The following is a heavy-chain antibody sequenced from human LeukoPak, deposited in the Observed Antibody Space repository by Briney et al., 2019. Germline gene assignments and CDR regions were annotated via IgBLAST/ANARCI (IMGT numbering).Heavy chain of an antibody. D-gene: IGHD2-21*01. CDR2: ISYSGST. V-gene: IGHV4-61*08. J-gene: IGHJ4*02. CDR1: GGSVSSGGFY. Sequence: SETLSLTCTVSGGSVSSGGFYWSWIRQPPGKGLEWIGYISYSGSTNYNPSLKSRATISVDTSKNQFSLKLNSVTAADTAVYYCARGTYTGYIVVPDYWGQGTLVTVSS. CDR3: ARGTYTGYIVVPDY.